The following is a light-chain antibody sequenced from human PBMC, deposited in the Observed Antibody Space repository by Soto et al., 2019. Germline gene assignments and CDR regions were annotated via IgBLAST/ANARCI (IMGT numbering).Light chain of an antibody. CDR3: QQYNNWLTWT. V-gene: IGKV3-15*01. J-gene: IGKJ1*01. CDR2: GAS. CDR1: QSVSSN. Sequence: ERVMTQSPATLSVSPGERATLSCRASQSVSSNLAWYQQKPGQAPRLLIYGASTRATGIPARFSGSGSGTEFTLTISSLQSEDFAVYYCQQYNNWLTWTFGQGTKVDI.